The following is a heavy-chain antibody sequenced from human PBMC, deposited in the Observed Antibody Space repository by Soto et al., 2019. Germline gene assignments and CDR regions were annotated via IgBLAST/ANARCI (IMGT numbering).Heavy chain of an antibody. D-gene: IGHD2-2*01. J-gene: IGHJ5*01. V-gene: IGHV1-18*04. CDR2: VSGNNGAS. CDR3: VRDQKYFRVNSNWFDS. Sequence: GASVKVSCKASGYTSADFGISWVRQARGQGLEWMGWVSGNNGASNPAPKVQGRITMTLDTSTGVSYMALRSLRPDDTAIYYCVRDQKYFRVNSNWFDSWGQGTLVTVSS. CDR1: GYTSADFG.